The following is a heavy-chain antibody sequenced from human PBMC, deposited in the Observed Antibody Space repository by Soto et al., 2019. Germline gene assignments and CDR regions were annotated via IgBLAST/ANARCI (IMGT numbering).Heavy chain of an antibody. D-gene: IGHD3-3*01. CDR3: AGAPTTDFWSGYFFDY. Sequence: GGSLRLSCAASGFTFSSYSMNWVRQAPGKGLEWVSYISSSSSTIYYADSVKGRFTISRDNAKNSLYLQMNSLRDEDTAVYYCAGAPTTDFWSGYFFDYWGQGTLVTVSS. CDR1: GFTFSSYS. CDR2: ISSSSSTI. J-gene: IGHJ4*02. V-gene: IGHV3-48*02.